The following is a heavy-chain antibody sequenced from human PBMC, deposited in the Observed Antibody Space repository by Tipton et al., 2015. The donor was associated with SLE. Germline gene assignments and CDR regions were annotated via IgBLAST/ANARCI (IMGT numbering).Heavy chain of an antibody. D-gene: IGHD6-13*01. V-gene: IGHV4-61*08. CDR1: GYSIGGGYY. Sequence: TLSLTCAVSGYSIGGGYYWSWIRQPPGKGLEWIGYIYYSGSTDYNPSLKSRVTLSVDTSKNQFSLKLSSVTAADTAVYYCARDSTFYRFWGEGTLVTVSS. CDR2: IYYSGST. CDR3: ARDSTFYRF. J-gene: IGHJ4*02.